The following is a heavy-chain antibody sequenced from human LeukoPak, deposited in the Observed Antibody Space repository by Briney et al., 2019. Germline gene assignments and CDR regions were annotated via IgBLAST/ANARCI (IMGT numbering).Heavy chain of an antibody. CDR3: ARIPIVVITSGGY. D-gene: IGHD3-22*01. V-gene: IGHV3-53*01. CDR1: GFIVSSNY. CDR2: IYSGGDT. Sequence: GGSLRLSCAASGFIVSSNYMSWVRQAPGKGLDWVSVIYSGGDTYYADSVKGRFTISRDNSKNTLYLQMNSLRAEDTAVYYCARIPIVVITSGGYWGQGTLVTVSS. J-gene: IGHJ4*02.